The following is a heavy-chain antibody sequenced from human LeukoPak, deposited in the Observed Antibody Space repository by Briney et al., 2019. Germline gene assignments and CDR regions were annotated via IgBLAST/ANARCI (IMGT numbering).Heavy chain of an antibody. J-gene: IGHJ4*02. CDR1: GYTFTSYY. D-gene: IGHD2-8*01. V-gene: IGHV1-46*03. Sequence: ASVKVSCTASGYTFTSYYMHWVRQAPGQGLEWMGIINPSGGSTSYAQKFQGRVTMTRDTSTSTVYMELSSLRSEDTAMYYCAIMVYPLFFDYWGQGTLVTVSS. CDR2: INPSGGST. CDR3: AIMVYPLFFDY.